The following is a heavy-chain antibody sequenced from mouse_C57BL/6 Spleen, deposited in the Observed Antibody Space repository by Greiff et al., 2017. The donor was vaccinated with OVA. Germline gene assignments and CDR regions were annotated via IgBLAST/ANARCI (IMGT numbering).Heavy chain of an antibody. CDR2: IYPRDGST. J-gene: IGHJ2*01. Sequence: VQLQQSDAELVKPGASVKISCKASGYTFTDHTIHWMKQRPEQGLEWIGYIYPRDGSTKYNEKFKGKATLTADKSSSTAYMQLNSLTSEDSAVYVCAREGYYYGSSLDYWGQGTTLTVSS. CDR3: AREGYYYGSSLDY. V-gene: IGHV1-78*01. D-gene: IGHD1-1*01. CDR1: GYTFTDHT.